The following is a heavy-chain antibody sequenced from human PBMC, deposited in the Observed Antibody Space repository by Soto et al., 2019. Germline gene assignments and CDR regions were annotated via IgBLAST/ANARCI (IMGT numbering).Heavy chain of an antibody. CDR2: INPHGGST. Sequence: ASLKVCCKSPGDTFTSYYLNWVRHAPGQGLEWMGVINPHGGSTKYAQKFQGRITMTRDTSRSTVYMELSSLRSDDTAIYYCARSSGGNFGIIIEGSNWFDPWGQRTLVTVSS. J-gene: IGHJ5*02. V-gene: IGHV1-46*01. CDR3: ARSSGGNFGIIIEGSNWFDP. CDR1: GDTFTSYY. D-gene: IGHD3-3*01.